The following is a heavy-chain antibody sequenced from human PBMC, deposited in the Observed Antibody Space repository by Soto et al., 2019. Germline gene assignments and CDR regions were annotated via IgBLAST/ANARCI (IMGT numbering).Heavy chain of an antibody. V-gene: IGHV4-39*01. D-gene: IGHD3-16*01. CDR1: GGSISSNLSY. CDR2: VYYSGRT. J-gene: IGHJ4*02. Sequence: QLQLQESGPGLVKPSETLSLTCTVSGGSISSNLSYWGWVRQPPGKGLEWIGAVYYSGRTWYNPSLHSRVIISVDTLRNPFSLNLRSVTASDTAVYYCARQTGGFGYYFDYWGQGALVTVSS. CDR3: ARQTGGFGYYFDY.